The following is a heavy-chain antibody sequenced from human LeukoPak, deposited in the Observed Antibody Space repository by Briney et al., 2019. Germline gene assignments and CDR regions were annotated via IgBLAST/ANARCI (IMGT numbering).Heavy chain of an antibody. CDR3: ASSSSSNQYYYYGMDV. V-gene: IGHV3-53*01. CDR1: GFTVSSNY. J-gene: IGHJ6*02. CDR2: IYSGGST. D-gene: IGHD6-13*01. Sequence: GGSLRLSCAASGFTVSSNYMSWVRQAPGKGLEWVSVIYSGGSTCYADSVKGRFTISRDNSKNTLYLQMNSLRAEDTAVYYCASSSSSNQYYYYGMDVWGQGTTVTVSS.